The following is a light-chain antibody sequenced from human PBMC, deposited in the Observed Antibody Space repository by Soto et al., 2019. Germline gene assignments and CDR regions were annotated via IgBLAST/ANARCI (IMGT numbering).Light chain of an antibody. J-gene: IGKJ4*01. Sequence: DIVLTQSPATLSLSPGERATLSCRASTSVSNSVAWYQQKPGQAPRLLIYDASNRATGIPARFSGSGSETAFTLTISSLEPEDFAVYYCQQRSNWPPTFGGGTKVEIK. CDR2: DAS. V-gene: IGKV3-11*01. CDR3: QQRSNWPPT. CDR1: TSVSNS.